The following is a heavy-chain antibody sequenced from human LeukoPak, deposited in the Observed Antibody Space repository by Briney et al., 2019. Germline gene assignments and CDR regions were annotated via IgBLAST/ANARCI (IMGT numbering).Heavy chain of an antibody. CDR3: ARDHSRLVVAGPTVVTP. CDR2: ISAYNGNT. V-gene: IGHV1-18*01. CDR1: GYTFTSYG. J-gene: IGHJ5*02. Sequence: ASVKVSCKASGYTFTSYGISWVRQAPGQRLEWMGWISAYNGNTNYAQKLQGRVTMTTDTSTSTAYMELRSLRSDDTAVYYCARDHSRLVVAGPTVVTPWGQGTLVTVSS. D-gene: IGHD4-23*01.